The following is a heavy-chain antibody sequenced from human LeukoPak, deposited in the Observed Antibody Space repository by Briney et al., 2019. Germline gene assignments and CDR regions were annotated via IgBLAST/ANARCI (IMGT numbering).Heavy chain of an antibody. D-gene: IGHD2-15*01. Sequence: GGSLRLSCAASGFTFRSYAMSWVRQAPGKGLEWVSAISGSGGSTYYADSVKGRFTISRDNSKNTLYLQMNSLRAEDTAVYYCAKLTRPLVVVVAATLGNYFDYWGQGTLVTVSS. J-gene: IGHJ4*02. V-gene: IGHV3-23*01. CDR1: GFTFRSYA. CDR3: AKLTRPLVVVVAATLGNYFDY. CDR2: ISGSGGST.